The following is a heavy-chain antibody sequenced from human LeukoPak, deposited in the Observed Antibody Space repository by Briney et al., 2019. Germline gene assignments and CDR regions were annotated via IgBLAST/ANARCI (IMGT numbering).Heavy chain of an antibody. CDR1: GGSISTYY. D-gene: IGHD4-11*01. V-gene: IGHV4-59*08. CDR3: ARHGGAYSFYQ. CDR2: IYDIGSA. Sequence: SETLSLTCTVSGGSISTYYWSGVRQPPRKGVEWMGCIYDIGSANYNPSLKRRASISVDTSKNQSSLKLSELTAADTAVYYSARHGGAYSFYQWGQGTLVTVSS. J-gene: IGHJ4*02.